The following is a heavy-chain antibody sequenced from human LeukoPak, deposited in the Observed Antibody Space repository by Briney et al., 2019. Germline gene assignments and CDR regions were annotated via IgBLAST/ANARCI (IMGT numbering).Heavy chain of an antibody. V-gene: IGHV3-7*01. CDR1: GFTFSSYW. J-gene: IGHJ4*02. D-gene: IGHD3-22*01. CDR3: ARDRAPYYYDSSGYYYY. CDR2: IKQDGSEK. Sequence: PGGSLRLSCAASGFTFSSYWMSWVRQAPGKGLEWVANIKQDGSEKYYVDSVKGRFTISRDNAKNSLYLQMNSLRAEDTAVYYCARDRAPYYYDSSGYYYYWGQGTLVTVSS.